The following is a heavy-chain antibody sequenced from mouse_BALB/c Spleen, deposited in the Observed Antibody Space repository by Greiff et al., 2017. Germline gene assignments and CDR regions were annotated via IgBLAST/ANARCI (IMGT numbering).Heavy chain of an antibody. CDR1: GYSITSGYY. CDR2: ISYDGSN. Sequence: ESGPGLVKPSQSLSLTCSVTGYSITSGYYWNWIRQFPGNKLEWMGYISYDGSNNYNPSLKNRISITRDTSKNQFFLKLNSVTTEDTATYYCARGHYGNYPYYYAMDYWGQGTSVTVSS. D-gene: IGHD2-1*01. V-gene: IGHV3-6*02. J-gene: IGHJ4*01. CDR3: ARGHYGNYPYYYAMDY.